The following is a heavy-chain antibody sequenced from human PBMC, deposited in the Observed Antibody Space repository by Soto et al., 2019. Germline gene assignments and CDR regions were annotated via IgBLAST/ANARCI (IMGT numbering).Heavy chain of an antibody. CDR2: IYHTGNA. D-gene: IGHD3-22*01. CDR1: GGSFSGYY. Sequence: SETLSLTCAVYGGSFSGYYWAWIRQPPGEGLEWIGSIYHTGNAYYNPSLKSRVTISVDTSKNQFSLKLTSVTAADAALYYCARDFFDSSDYTTNWFDPWGQGTLVTVSS. V-gene: IGHV4-34*01. J-gene: IGHJ5*02. CDR3: ARDFFDSSDYTTNWFDP.